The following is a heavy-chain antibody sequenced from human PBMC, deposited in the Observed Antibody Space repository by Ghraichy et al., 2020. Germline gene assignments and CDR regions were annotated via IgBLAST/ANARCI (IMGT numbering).Heavy chain of an antibody. CDR1: GFTFSSYG. CDR2: IWYDGSNK. D-gene: IGHD4-23*01. CDR3: ARSYGGNFPYYFDY. J-gene: IGHJ4*02. Sequence: GGSLRLSCAASGFTFSSYGMHWVRQAPGKGLEWVAVIWYDGSNKYYADSVKGRFTISRDNSKNTLYLQMNSLRAEDTAVYYCARSYGGNFPYYFDYWGQGTLVTVSS. V-gene: IGHV3-33*01.